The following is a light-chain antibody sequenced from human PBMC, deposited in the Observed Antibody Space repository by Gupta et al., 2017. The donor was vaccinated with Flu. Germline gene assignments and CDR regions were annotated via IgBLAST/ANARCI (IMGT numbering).Light chain of an antibody. CDR2: EVN. Sequence: QSALTQPASVSGSPGQSMIISCTGNSSDIGFDNYISWYQQHPGKPPKLLIFEVNNRPPGISSRFSGSKSDNTASLTISGLQTEDEADYYCSSFTETNARVFGGGTKVTVL. CDR1: SSDIGFDNY. J-gene: IGLJ3*02. CDR3: SSFTETNARV. V-gene: IGLV2-14*01.